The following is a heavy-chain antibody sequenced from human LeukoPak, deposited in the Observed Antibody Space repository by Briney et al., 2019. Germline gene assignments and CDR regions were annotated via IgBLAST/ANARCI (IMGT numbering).Heavy chain of an antibody. D-gene: IGHD1-1*01. CDR3: ARGYRGFDY. CDR2: TYYRSKLYN. Sequence: SQTLSLTCAISGDSVSSNSATWNWIRQPPSRGLEWLGRTYYRSKLYNDYAVSVKSRIGINSDTSKNQFSLQLNSVTPEDTAVYYCARGYRGFDYWGQGTLVTVSS. J-gene: IGHJ4*02. V-gene: IGHV6-1*01. CDR1: GDSVSSNSAT.